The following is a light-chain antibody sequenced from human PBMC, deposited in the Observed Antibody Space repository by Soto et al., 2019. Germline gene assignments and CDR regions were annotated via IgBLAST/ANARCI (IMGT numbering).Light chain of an antibody. CDR2: DVN. J-gene: IGLJ1*01. CDR3: TSYTSFFTYV. CDR1: SSDVGAYNF. V-gene: IGLV2-14*03. Sequence: QSALTQPASVSGSPGQSIAVSCTGTSSDVGAYNFVSWYQHHPGKAPKLIIYDVNNRPSGVSDRFSGSKSGNTASLTISGLQAEDEADYYCTSYTSFFTYVFVVGTKVTVL.